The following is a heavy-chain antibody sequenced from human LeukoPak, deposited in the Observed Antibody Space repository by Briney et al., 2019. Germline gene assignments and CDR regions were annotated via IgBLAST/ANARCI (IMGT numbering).Heavy chain of an antibody. J-gene: IGHJ4*02. CDR2: IYWDDDK. D-gene: IGHD3-22*01. V-gene: IGHV2-5*02. CDR1: GFYLSTSGVG. CDR3: AHSGVPNYYDSSGYHGGFDY. Sequence: SGPTLVNPTQTLTLTCTFSGFYLSTSGVGVGWIRQPPGKALEWLALIYWDDDKRYSPSLKSRLTITKDTSKNQVVLTMTNMDPVDTATYYCAHSGVPNYYDSSGYHGGFDYWGQGTLVTVSS.